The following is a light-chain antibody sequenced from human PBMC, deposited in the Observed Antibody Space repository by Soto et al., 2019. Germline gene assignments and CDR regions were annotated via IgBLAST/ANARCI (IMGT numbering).Light chain of an antibody. CDR2: EVT. J-gene: IGLJ1*01. V-gene: IGLV2-8*01. CDR3: SSYVGSYNYV. CDR1: SSDVGRYNF. Sequence: QSALTQPPSASGSPGQSVTISCIGTSSDVGRYNFVSWYQHHPGKAPKLIIYEVTKRPSGVPDRFSGSKSGNTASLTVSGLQADDESDYFCSSYVGSYNYVFGTGTKLTVL.